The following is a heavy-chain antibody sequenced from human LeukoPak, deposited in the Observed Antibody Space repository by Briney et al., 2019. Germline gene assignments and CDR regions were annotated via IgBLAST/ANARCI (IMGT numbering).Heavy chain of an antibody. D-gene: IGHD6-6*01. CDR1: GFTFSSYA. CDR3: ARGSHRIEYRRSAAFDP. CDR2: ISYDGSNK. V-gene: IGHV3-30*04. Sequence: GRSLRLSCAASGFTFSSYAIHWVRQAPGKGLEWVAVISYDGSNKNYADSVKGRFSISRDNSKNTLYLQMNSLRAEDTAVYYCARGSHRIEYRRSAAFDPWGQGTLVTVSS. J-gene: IGHJ5*02.